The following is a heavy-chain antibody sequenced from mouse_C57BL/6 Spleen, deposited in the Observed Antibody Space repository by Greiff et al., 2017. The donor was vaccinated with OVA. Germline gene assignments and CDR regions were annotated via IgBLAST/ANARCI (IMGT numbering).Heavy chain of an antibody. CDR1: GFTFSSYA. CDR3: ARDREIAY. Sequence: EVKLMESGGGLVKPGGSLKLSCAASGFTFSSYAMSWVRQTPEKRLEWVATISDGGSYTYYPDNVKGRFTISRDNAKNNLYLQMSHLKSEDTAMYYCARDREIAYWGQGTLVTVSA. J-gene: IGHJ3*01. V-gene: IGHV5-4*01. CDR2: ISDGGSYT. D-gene: IGHD3-1*01.